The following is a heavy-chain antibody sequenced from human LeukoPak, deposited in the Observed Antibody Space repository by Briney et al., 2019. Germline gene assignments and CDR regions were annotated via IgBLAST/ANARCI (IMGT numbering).Heavy chain of an antibody. CDR3: ARDFWWEGRYYFDY. CDR2: INPNSGGT. V-gene: IGHV1-2*06. CDR1: GHTLTGYY. D-gene: IGHD1-26*01. J-gene: IGHJ4*02. Sequence: ASVKVSCKASGHTLTGYYMHWVRQAPGQGLEWMGRINPNSGGTNYAQKFQGRVTMTRDTSISTAYMELSRLRSDDTAVYYCARDFWWEGRYYFDYWGQGTLVTVSS.